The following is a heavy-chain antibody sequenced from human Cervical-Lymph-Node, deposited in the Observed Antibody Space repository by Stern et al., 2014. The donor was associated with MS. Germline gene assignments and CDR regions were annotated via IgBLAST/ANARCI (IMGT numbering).Heavy chain of an antibody. CDR3: ATDVATGRDPTHYSHYGMDV. V-gene: IGHV1-24*01. CDR2: FAPEVGET. J-gene: IGHJ6*02. D-gene: IGHD1-26*01. Sequence: MQLVQSGAEVKKPGASVKVSCKVSGYILSELSMHWVRQAPGKGLEWMGGFAPEVGETIYAQKFQGRVTMTEDTPTDTAYMELSSLRSDDTAVYYCATDVATGRDPTHYSHYGMDVWGQGTTVTVSS. CDR1: GYILSELS.